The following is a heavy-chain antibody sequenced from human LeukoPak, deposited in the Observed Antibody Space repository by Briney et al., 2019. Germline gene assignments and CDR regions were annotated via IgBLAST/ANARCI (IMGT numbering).Heavy chain of an antibody. CDR2: IYYSGST. J-gene: IGHJ4*02. CDR3: ARDGHRAFDY. V-gene: IGHV4-59*01. CDR1: GGSISSYY. Sequence: PSETLSLTXTVSGGSISSYYWSWIRQPPGKGLEWIGYIYYSGSTNYNPSLKSRVTISVDTSKNQFSLKLSSVTAADTAVYYCARDGHRAFDYWGQGTLVTVSS.